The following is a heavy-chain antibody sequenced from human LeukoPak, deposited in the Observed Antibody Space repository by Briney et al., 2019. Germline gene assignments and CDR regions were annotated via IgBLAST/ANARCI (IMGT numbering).Heavy chain of an antibody. Sequence: GESLKISCKGSGYSFTSYWIGWVRQMPGKGLEWMGIIYPGDSDTRYSPSFQGQVTISADKSISTAYLEWSSLKASDSAMYYCARRAYNYDRSGYFYYFDYWGQGTLVTVSS. CDR3: ARRAYNYDRSGYFYYFDY. V-gene: IGHV5-51*01. CDR1: GYSFTSYW. J-gene: IGHJ4*02. CDR2: IYPGDSDT. D-gene: IGHD3-22*01.